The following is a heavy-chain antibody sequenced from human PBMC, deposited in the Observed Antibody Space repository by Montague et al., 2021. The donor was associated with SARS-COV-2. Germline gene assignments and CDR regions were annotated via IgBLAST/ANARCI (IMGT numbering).Heavy chain of an antibody. D-gene: IGHD2-2*01. J-gene: IGHJ5*02. CDR2: IYTSGST. Sequence: SETLSLTCSVSGGSISSYYWSWIRQPAGKGLEWIGRIYTSGSTNFNPSLKSRVTMSVDTSKNQFSLKLSSVTAADTAVYHCARDVGVPLAPSYSWFDPWGQGTLVTVSS. V-gene: IGHV4-4*07. CDR1: GGSISSYY. CDR3: ARDVGVPLAPSYSWFDP.